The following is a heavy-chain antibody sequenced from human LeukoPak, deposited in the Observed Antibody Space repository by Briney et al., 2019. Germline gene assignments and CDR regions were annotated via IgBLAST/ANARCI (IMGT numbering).Heavy chain of an antibody. CDR2: IYYSGST. V-gene: IGHV4-61*08. Sequence: PSETLSLTCAVSGGSISSGGYSWSWIRQPPGKGLEWIGYIYYSGSTNYNPSLKSRVTISVDTSKNQFSLKLSSVTAADTAVYYCARGRPEDDYYGSGSYYPRFDYWGQGTLVTVSS. CDR1: GGSISSGGYS. J-gene: IGHJ4*02. CDR3: ARGRPEDDYYGSGSYYPRFDY. D-gene: IGHD3-10*01.